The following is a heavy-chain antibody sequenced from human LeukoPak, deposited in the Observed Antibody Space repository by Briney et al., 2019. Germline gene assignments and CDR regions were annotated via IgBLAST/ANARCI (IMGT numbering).Heavy chain of an antibody. CDR1: GFTFDDYG. CDR2: INWNGGST. V-gene: IGHV3-20*04. CDR3: ARVYQEAFDI. D-gene: IGHD3-16*02. Sequence: PGGSLRLSCAASGFTFDDYGMSWVRHAPGKGLEWVSGINWNGGSTGYADSVKGRFTISRDNAKNSLYLEMNSLRADDTAVYYCARVYQEAFDIWGQGTMVTVSS. J-gene: IGHJ3*02.